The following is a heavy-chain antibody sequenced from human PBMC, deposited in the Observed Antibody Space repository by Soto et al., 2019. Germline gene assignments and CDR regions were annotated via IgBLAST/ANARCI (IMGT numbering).Heavy chain of an antibody. Sequence: GGSLRLSCAASGFTFSSYAMSWVRQAPGKGLEWVSAISGIGGSTYYADSVKGRFTISRDNSKNTLYLQMNSLRAEDTAVYYCAKGGSLEWFAFDIWGQGTMVTVSS. CDR2: ISGIGGST. J-gene: IGHJ3*02. CDR1: GFTFSSYA. CDR3: AKGGSLEWFAFDI. V-gene: IGHV3-23*01. D-gene: IGHD3-3*01.